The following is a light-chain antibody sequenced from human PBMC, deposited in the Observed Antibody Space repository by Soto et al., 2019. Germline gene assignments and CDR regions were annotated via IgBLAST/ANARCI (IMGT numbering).Light chain of an antibody. J-gene: IGKJ2*02. CDR2: DSY. V-gene: IGKV3-11*01. CDR3: HVRSQGPRST. Sequence: EIVVTQSPATLSLSPGESATLSCRASQSVPRHFAWYQQRPGQAPSLLIYDSYYRYTGIPARFSGSRSGTDFTLTVSSLEPEDSAVYYCHVRSQGPRSTVVQGTKLEIK. CDR1: QSVPRH.